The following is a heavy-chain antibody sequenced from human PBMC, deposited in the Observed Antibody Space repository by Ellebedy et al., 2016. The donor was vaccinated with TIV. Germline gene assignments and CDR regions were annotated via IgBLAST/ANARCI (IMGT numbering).Heavy chain of an antibody. CDR3: ARLNTQYYDFWTGYSECWYFDL. V-gene: IGHV5-51*01. CDR1: AYRFSTYW. CDR2: IFPGDSDT. D-gene: IGHD3-3*01. J-gene: IGHJ2*01. Sequence: GESLKISCKGSAYRFSTYWIGWVRQMPGKGLEWMGKIFPGDSDTRYSPSFQGQVTISADKSISTAYLQWGSLKASDTAIYYCARLNTQYYDFWTGYSECWYFDLWGRGTLVTVSS.